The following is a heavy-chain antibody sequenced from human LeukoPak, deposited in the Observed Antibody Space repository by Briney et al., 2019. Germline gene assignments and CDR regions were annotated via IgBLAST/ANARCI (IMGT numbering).Heavy chain of an antibody. CDR3: ARDRIAVAGMGAFQH. V-gene: IGHV3-30-3*01. CDR1: RFTFSTYA. J-gene: IGHJ1*01. D-gene: IGHD6-19*01. Sequence: GRSLRLSCAASRFTFSTYAMHWVRQAPGKGLQCVAGISNDGTNEDHADSVKGRFTISRDNSKNTLYLQMNSLRAEDTAIYYCARDRIAVAGMGAFQHWGQGTLVTVSS. CDR2: ISNDGTNE.